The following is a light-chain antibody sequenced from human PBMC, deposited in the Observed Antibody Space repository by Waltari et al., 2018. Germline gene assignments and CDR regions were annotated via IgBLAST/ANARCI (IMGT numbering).Light chain of an antibody. Sequence: VSTQSPGTLSLSPGERATLSCRASQSVGRSLAWYQQIPGQAPRLLIYGASSRATGIPDRFSGSGSGTDFSLTISRLEPEDFAVYFCQHYVRLPATFGQGTKVAI. V-gene: IGKV3-20*01. CDR2: GAS. CDR1: QSVGRS. J-gene: IGKJ1*01. CDR3: QHYVRLPAT.